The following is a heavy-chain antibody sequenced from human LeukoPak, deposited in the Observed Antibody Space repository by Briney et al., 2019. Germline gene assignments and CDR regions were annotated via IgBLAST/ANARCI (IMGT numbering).Heavy chain of an antibody. CDR3: GRDRCSGGSCYSDY. CDR2: IYYIGNT. CDR1: GGPISTYY. D-gene: IGHD2-15*01. Sequence: PSETLSLTCTVSGGPISTYYWSWIRQPPGKGLEWIGYIYYIGNTNYNPSLESRVTISVDTSKNQFSLKLNSVTAADTAVYYCGRDRCSGGSCYSDYWGQGTLVTVSS. V-gene: IGHV4-59*01. J-gene: IGHJ4*02.